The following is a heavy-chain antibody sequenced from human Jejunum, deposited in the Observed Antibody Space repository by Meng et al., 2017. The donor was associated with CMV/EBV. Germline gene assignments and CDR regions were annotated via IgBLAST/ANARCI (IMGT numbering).Heavy chain of an antibody. CDR2: ISAYNGNT. J-gene: IGHJ4*02. Sequence: QAQLVQSGGEVKKPRASLKVSCKASGYTFTNYCITWVRQAPGQGLEWMGWISAYNGNTNYAQTLQGRVTMTTDTSTSTAYMELRSLRSDDTAVYYCARVEVGITSGDYWGQGTLVTVSS. V-gene: IGHV1-18*01. D-gene: IGHD1-26*01. CDR1: GYTFTNYC. CDR3: ARVEVGITSGDY.